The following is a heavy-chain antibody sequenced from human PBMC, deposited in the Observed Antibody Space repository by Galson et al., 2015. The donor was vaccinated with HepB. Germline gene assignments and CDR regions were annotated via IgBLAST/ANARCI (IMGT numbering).Heavy chain of an antibody. J-gene: IGHJ4*02. CDR1: GFTSDDYT. D-gene: IGHD6-19*01. Sequence: SLRLSCAASGFTSDDYTMHWVRQAPGKGLEWVSLISWDGGSTYYADSVKGRFTISRDNSKNSLYLQMNSLRTEDTALYYCAKDIHSGWLRSNYFDYWGQGTLVTVSS. CDR3: AKDIHSGWLRSNYFDY. CDR2: ISWDGGST. V-gene: IGHV3-43*01.